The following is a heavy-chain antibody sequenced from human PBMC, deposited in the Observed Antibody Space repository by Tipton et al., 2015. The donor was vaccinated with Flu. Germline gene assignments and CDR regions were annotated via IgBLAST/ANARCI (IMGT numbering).Heavy chain of an antibody. Sequence: SLRLSCTTSGFTFSSYWMHWVRQAPGKGLVWVSRINSDGSNTSYADSVKGRFTISRDNAKNTLYLQMNSLRAEDTAVYYCARDGEIYYFDHWGQGTLVTVSS. CDR3: ARDGEIYYFDH. D-gene: IGHD7-27*01. J-gene: IGHJ4*02. CDR1: GFTFSSYW. CDR2: INSDGSNT. V-gene: IGHV3-74*01.